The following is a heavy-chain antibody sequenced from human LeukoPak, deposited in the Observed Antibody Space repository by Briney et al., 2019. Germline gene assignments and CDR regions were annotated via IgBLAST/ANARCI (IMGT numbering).Heavy chain of an antibody. CDR2: ICYSGST. CDR1: GGSISSSSYY. D-gene: IGHD3-10*01. CDR3: ASTGLWFGDSIY. Sequence: KPSETLSLTCTVSGGSISSSSYYWGWIRQPPGKGLEWIGSICYSGSTYYNPSLKSRVTISVDTSKNQFSLKLSSVTAADTAVYYCASTGLWFGDSIYWGQGTLVTVSS. J-gene: IGHJ4*02. V-gene: IGHV4-39*01.